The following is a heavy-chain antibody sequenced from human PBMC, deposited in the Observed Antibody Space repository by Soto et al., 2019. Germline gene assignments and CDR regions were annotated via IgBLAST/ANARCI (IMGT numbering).Heavy chain of an antibody. V-gene: IGHV3-23*01. CDR1: GFPFSSYA. CDR2: ISGPASTT. CDR3: ARGFYAGKSNWFES. D-gene: IGHD4-17*01. Sequence: EQLLESGGGLVQPGGSLRLSCAASGFPFSSYAMSWVRQAPGKGLEWVSLISGPASTTYYADSVKGRFTISRDNSKNTLNLQMNSLRAEDTAIYFCARGFYAGKSNWFESWGQGTLVTVSS. J-gene: IGHJ5*01.